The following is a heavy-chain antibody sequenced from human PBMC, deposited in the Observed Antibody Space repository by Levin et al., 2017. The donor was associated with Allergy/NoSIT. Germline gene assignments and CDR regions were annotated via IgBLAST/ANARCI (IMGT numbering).Heavy chain of an antibody. D-gene: IGHD5-12*01. CDR3: ARVLRFYYDYYMDG. CDR2: IWDDGYKK. V-gene: IGHV3-33*01. CDR1: GFTFSSYG. Sequence: RGESLKISCAASGFTFSSYGMHWVRQAPGKGLEWVAVIWDDGYKKYYADSVKGRFTISRDNSKNTLYLQMNSLRAEDTAVYYCARVLRFYYDYYMDGWGKGTTVTVSS. J-gene: IGHJ6*03.